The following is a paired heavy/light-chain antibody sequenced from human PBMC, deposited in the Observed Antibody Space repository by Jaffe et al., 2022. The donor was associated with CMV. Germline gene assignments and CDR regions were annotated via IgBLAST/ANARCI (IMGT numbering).Light chain of an antibody. V-gene: IGLV1-40*01. CDR2: GNH. CDR3: QSYDSSLSSPVI. J-gene: IGLJ2*01. CDR1: NSNIGAGFD. Sequence: QSVLTQPPSVSGAPGQRVTISCTGSNSNIGAGFDVHWYQQFPETAPKLLIYGNHIRPSGVPDRFSGSKSGTSASLAITGLQAEDEADYYCQSYDSSLSSPVIFGGGTKLTVL.
Heavy chain of an antibody. Sequence: QLQLQESGPGLVKPSETLSLTCTVSGGSISSTPYYWGWVRQPPGKALEWIGSIYYSGSTFYNPSLKSRLTISIDTSKNQFSLKLSSVTATDAAVYYCARRGGIASSSGYYFDYWGQGTLVTVSP. J-gene: IGHJ4*02. CDR2: IYYSGST. CDR3: ARRGGIASSSGYYFDY. V-gene: IGHV4-39*01. CDR1: GGSISSTPYY. D-gene: IGHD6-25*01.